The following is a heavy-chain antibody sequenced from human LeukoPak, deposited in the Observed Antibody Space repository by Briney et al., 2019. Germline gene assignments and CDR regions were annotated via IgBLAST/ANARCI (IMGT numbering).Heavy chain of an antibody. V-gene: IGHV3-30*02. CDR2: MRHDGSNK. Sequence: GGSLRLSCAASGFTFSSYGMHWVRQAPGKGLEWVAFMRHDGSNKYYADSVRGRFTISRDNSKNRLYLQMNSLRAEDTAVYYCAKDDPYNWYYMDVWGKGTTITVSS. CDR1: GFTFSSYG. D-gene: IGHD1-20*01. CDR3: AKDDPYNWYYMDV. J-gene: IGHJ6*03.